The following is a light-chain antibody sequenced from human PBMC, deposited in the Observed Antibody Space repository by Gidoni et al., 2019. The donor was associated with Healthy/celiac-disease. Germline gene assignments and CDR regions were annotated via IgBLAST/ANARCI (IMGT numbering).Light chain of an antibody. J-gene: IGKJ1*01. Sequence: EIVLTQSPATLSLSPGERATLSGRASQSVSSYLAWYQQKPGQAPRRLIYDASNRATGIPARFSGSGSGTDFTLTISSLEPEDFAVYYCQQRSNWPPTFGQGTKVEIK. V-gene: IGKV3-11*01. CDR3: QQRSNWPPT. CDR2: DAS. CDR1: QSVSSY.